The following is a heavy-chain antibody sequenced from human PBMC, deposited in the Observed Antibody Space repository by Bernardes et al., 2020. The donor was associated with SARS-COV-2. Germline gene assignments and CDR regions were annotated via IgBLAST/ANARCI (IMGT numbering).Heavy chain of an antibody. CDR2: ISTSSSYI. V-gene: IGHV3-21*06. CDR3: ARVDFSNLYYFDY. J-gene: IGHJ4*02. Sequence: GGALRLSCAAPGFTFSSHTMNWVRQAPGKGLEWISPISTSSSYISYSDSVRGRFTISRDNAKNSVSLQMNSLRAEDTAVYYCARVDFSNLYYFDYWGQGTPVTVSS. CDR1: GFTFSSHT. D-gene: IGHD4-4*01.